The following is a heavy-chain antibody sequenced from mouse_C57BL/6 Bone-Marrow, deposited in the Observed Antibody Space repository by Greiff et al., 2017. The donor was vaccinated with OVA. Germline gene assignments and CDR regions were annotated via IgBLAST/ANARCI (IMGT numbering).Heavy chain of an antibody. V-gene: IGHV1-54*01. CDR2: INPGSGGT. Sequence: QVQLQQSGAELVRPGTSVKVSCKASGYAFTNYLIEWVKQRPGQGLEWIGVINPGSGGTNYNEKFKGKATLTADKSSSTAYMQLSSLTSEDSAVYFCAREGGYPYAMDYWGQGTSVTVSS. CDR1: GYAFTNYL. CDR3: AREGGYPYAMDY. D-gene: IGHD2-2*01. J-gene: IGHJ4*01.